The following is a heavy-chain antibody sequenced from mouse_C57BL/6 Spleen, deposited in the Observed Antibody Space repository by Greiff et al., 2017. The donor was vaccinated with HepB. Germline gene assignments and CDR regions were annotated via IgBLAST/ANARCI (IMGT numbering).Heavy chain of an antibody. J-gene: IGHJ3*01. CDR3: ARGGIYYDYDGFAY. D-gene: IGHD2-4*01. V-gene: IGHV1-22*01. CDR2: INPNNGGT. Sequence: EVKLMESGPELVKPGASVKMSCKASGYTFTDYNMHWVKQSHGKSLEWIGYINPNNGGTSYNQKFKGKATLTVNKSSSTAYMELRSLTSEDSAVYYCARGGIYYDYDGFAYWGQGTLVTVSA. CDR1: GYTFTDYN.